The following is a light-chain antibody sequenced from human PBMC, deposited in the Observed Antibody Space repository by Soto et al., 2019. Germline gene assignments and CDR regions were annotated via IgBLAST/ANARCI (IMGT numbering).Light chain of an antibody. V-gene: IGKV3-20*01. J-gene: IGKJ2*03. CDR2: GGS. CDR1: QSVTSTY. CDR3: QQFDSSRIYS. Sequence: ETLLTQSPGTLSLSPGETATLSCRASQSVTSTYLAWYQQRPGQSPRLIIYGGSTRATGFPDRFSGGGSGTDFTLTISRLEPEDSAVYYCHCQQFDSSRIYSSGQGTKQEI.